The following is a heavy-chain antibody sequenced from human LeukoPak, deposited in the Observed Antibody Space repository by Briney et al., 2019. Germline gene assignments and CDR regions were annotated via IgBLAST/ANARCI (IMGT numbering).Heavy chain of an antibody. Sequence: PSETLSLTCAVYGGSFSPYYWRWIRQPPGKGLEGIGEINHRGSTNYNPSLKSRVTISVATSKNQFSLRLSSVTAADTAVYYCARGGFYCGGDCYVDYWGQGTLVTVSS. D-gene: IGHD2-21*02. V-gene: IGHV4-34*01. CDR2: INHRGST. CDR3: ARGGFYCGGDCYVDY. J-gene: IGHJ4*02. CDR1: GGSFSPYY.